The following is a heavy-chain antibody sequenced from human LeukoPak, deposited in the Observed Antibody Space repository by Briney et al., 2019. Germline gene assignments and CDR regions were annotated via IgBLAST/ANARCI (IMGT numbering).Heavy chain of an antibody. D-gene: IGHD6-6*01. J-gene: IGHJ6*03. Sequence: GGSLRLSCAASGFTFSSYSMNWVRQAPGKGLEWVSSISSSSSYIYYADSVKGRFTISRDNAKNSLYLQMNSLRAEDTAVYYCARSQRGSLKLASYYYYYMDVWGKGTTVTVSS. CDR1: GFTFSSYS. CDR3: ARSQRGSLKLASYYYYYMDV. V-gene: IGHV3-21*01. CDR2: ISSSSSYI.